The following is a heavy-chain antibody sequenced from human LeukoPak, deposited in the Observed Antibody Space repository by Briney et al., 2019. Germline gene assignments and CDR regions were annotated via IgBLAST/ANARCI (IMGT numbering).Heavy chain of an antibody. J-gene: IGHJ3*02. V-gene: IGHV4-30-4*01. D-gene: IGHD1-26*01. Sequence: PSETLSLTCTVSGGSISSGDYYWSWIRQPPGKGLEWIGYIYYSGSTYYNPSLKSRVTISVDTSKNQFSLKLSSVTAADTAVYYCASVPYSGSYAGAFDIWGQGTMVTVSS. CDR2: IYYSGST. CDR3: ASVPYSGSYAGAFDI. CDR1: GGSISSGDYY.